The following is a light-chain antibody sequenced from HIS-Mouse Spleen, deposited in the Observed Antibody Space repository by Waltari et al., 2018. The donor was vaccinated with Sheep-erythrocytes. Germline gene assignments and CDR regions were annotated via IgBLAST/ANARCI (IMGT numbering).Light chain of an antibody. Sequence: QSALTQPASVSGSPGQSITISCTGTSSDVGRYNLVSWYQQHPGKAPKLKIYEGSKRPSGVSTRFSGSKSGNTASLTISGLQAEDEADYYCCSYAGSSTPWVFGGGTKLTVL. V-gene: IGLV2-23*01. J-gene: IGLJ3*02. CDR1: SSDVGRYNL. CDR2: EGS. CDR3: CSYAGSSTPWV.